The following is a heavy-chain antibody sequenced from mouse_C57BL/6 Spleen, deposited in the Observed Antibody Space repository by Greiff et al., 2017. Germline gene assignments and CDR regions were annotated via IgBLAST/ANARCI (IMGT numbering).Heavy chain of an antibody. V-gene: IGHV5-17*01. CDR1: GFTFSDYG. CDR2: ISSGSSTI. Sequence: DVKLVESGGGLVKPGGSLKLSCAASGFTFSDYGMHWVRQAPEKGLGWVAYISSGSSTIYYADTVKGRFTISRNNAKNTLFLQMTSLRSEDTAMYYCARNYLLRAYYAMDYWGQGTSVTVSS. D-gene: IGHD1-1*01. CDR3: ARNYLLRAYYAMDY. J-gene: IGHJ4*01.